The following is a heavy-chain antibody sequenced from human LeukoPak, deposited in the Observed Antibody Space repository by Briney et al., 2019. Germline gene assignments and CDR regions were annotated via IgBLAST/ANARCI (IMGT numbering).Heavy chain of an antibody. D-gene: IGHD4-11*01. CDR3: ARDKGTTVTTTGWFDP. CDR2: INPSGGST. Sequence: ASVKVSCKASGYTFTSYYMHWVRQAPGQGLEWMGIINPSGGSTSYAQKFQGRVTMTRDMSTSTVYMELSSLRSEDTAVYYCARDKGTTVTTTGWFDPWGQGTLVTVSS. CDR1: GYTFTSYY. V-gene: IGHV1-46*01. J-gene: IGHJ5*02.